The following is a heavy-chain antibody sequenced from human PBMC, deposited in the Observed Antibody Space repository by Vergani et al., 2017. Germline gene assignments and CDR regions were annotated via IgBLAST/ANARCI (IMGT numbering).Heavy chain of an antibody. CDR2: ISYDGSNK. CDR3: ARDAYYDSSGYSNFDY. V-gene: IGHV3-30-3*01. J-gene: IGHJ4*02. CDR1: GFTFSSYA. Sequence: QVQLVESGGGLVKPGGSLRLSCAASGFTFSSYAMHWVRQAPGKGLEWVAVISYDGSNKYYADSVKGRFTISRDNSKNTLYLQMNSLRAEDTAVYYCARDAYYDSSGYSNFDYWGQGTLVTVSS. D-gene: IGHD3-22*01.